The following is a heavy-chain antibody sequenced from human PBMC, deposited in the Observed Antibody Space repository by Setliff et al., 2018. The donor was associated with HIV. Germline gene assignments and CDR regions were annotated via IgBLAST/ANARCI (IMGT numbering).Heavy chain of an antibody. D-gene: IGHD6-19*01. V-gene: IGHV3-9*03. CDR2: ISWNSGSV. CDR1: GFTFRDYS. CDR3: AKDRNRYSSGWYVY. Sequence: GGSLRLSCAAAGFTFRDYSMHWVRQVPGKGPEWVATISWNSGSVAYADSVKGRFAISRDNSKNSLYLQMNSLRPEDMALYYCAKDRNRYSSGWYVYWGQGTLVTVSS. J-gene: IGHJ4*02.